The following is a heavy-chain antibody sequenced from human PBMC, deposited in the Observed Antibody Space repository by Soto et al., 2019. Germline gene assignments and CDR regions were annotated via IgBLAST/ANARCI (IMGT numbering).Heavy chain of an antibody. CDR1: GYTFTSYD. CDR3: ASSFFRAAAGTYYYYYGMDV. D-gene: IGHD6-13*01. CDR2: ISAYNGNT. V-gene: IGHV1-18*01. J-gene: IGHJ6*02. Sequence: GASVKVSCKASGYTFTSYDINWVRQATGQGLEWMGWISAYNGNTNYAQKLQGRVTMTTDTSTSTAYMELRSLRSDDTAVYYCASSFFRAAAGTYYYYYGMDVWGQGTTVTVSS.